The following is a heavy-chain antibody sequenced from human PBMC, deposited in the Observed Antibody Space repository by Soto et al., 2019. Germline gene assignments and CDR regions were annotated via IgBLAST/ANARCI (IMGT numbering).Heavy chain of an antibody. J-gene: IGHJ5*02. CDR3: ARNPPSTGWFDP. CDR1: GYTFTNYD. CDR2: MNANDGRT. V-gene: IGHV1-8*01. D-gene: IGHD3-10*01. Sequence: ASVKVSCEASGYTFTNYDINWVRQATGQGPEWMGWMNANDGRTGYAQKFQGRVTMTRDTSIATAYMELSSLTSEDTAVYYCARNPPSTGWFDPWGQGTRVTVSS.